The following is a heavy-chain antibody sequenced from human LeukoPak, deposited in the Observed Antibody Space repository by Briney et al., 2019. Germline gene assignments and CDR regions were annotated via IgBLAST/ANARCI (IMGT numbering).Heavy chain of an antibody. D-gene: IGHD6-13*01. J-gene: IGHJ4*02. V-gene: IGHV3-21*01. Sequence: KPGGSLRLSCAASGFTFSSYSMNWVRQAPGKGLEWVSSISSRSSYIYYADSVKGRFTISRDNAKNSLYLQMNSLRAEDTAVYYCARDSHSSSWYSEFDYWGQGTLVTVSS. CDR2: ISSRSSYI. CDR1: GFTFSSYS. CDR3: ARDSHSSSWYSEFDY.